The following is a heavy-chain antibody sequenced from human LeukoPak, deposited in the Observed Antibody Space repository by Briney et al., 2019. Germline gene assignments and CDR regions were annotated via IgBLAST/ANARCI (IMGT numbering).Heavy chain of an antibody. CDR1: GGSISSYY. Sequence: SETLSLMCTVSGGSISSYYWSWIRQPPGKGPEWIGYIYYSGSTKYNPSLKSRVTISADTSKNQFSLKLSSVTAADTAVYYCARHVKDYYDSSGYGIDYWGQGTLVTVSS. D-gene: IGHD3-22*01. CDR2: IYYSGST. V-gene: IGHV4-59*08. J-gene: IGHJ4*02. CDR3: ARHVKDYYDSSGYGIDY.